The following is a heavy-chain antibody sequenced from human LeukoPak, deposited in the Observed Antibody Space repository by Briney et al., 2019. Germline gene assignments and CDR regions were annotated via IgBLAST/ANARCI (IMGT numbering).Heavy chain of an antibody. CDR1: RWTFSSCA. CDR3: AKGPRAAMVTLFDY. CDR2: ISGSGGST. V-gene: IGHV3-23*01. D-gene: IGHD5-18*01. Sequence: GWAVTLSRVASRWTFSSCAMSWLRQAPGKGLEWVSVISGSGGSTYYADSVKGRFTISRDNSKNTLYLQMNSLRAEDTAVYYCAKGPRAAMVTLFDYWGQGTLVTVSS. J-gene: IGHJ4*02.